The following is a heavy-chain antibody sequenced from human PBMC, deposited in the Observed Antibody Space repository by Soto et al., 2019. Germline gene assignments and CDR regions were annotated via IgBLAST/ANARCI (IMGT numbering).Heavy chain of an antibody. V-gene: IGHV3-53*01. CDR2: FFAGGDT. CDR3: ASGDFDC. Sequence: EVQLGEDGGGLIQPGGSLKLSCAASGITVTTEYMSWVRQAPGKGLEWVSIFFAGGDTYYADSVKGRFTISRANHKKTLYLQMDSLRADDKAVYFCASGDFDCWGQGTLVTVSS. J-gene: IGHJ4*02. CDR1: GITVTTEY.